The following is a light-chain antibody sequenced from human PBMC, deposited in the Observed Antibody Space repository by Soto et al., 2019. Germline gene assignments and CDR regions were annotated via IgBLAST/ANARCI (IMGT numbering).Light chain of an antibody. J-gene: IGLJ1*01. CDR2: ANI. Sequence: QSVLTQPPSVSGAPGQRVTISCTGSSSNIGAGYDVHWYQQRPGTAPKLLISANINRPSGVPDRFSGSKSGTSASLAITGLQADDEGDYYCQSYDSTLSARYVFGTGTKLNVL. V-gene: IGLV1-40*01. CDR1: SSNIGAGYD. CDR3: QSYDSTLSARYV.